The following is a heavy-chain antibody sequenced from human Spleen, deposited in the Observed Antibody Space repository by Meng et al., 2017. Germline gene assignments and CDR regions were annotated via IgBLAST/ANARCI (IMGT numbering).Heavy chain of an antibody. Sequence: QVQLQESGSGLVKSSETLSLTCTVSGGSISSGGYSWSWIRQPPGEGLEWIGYIYQSGSTYYNPSLKSRVIISVDRSKNQFSLKLNSVTAADTAVYYCARESPPTVVTPMGQWGQGILVTVSS. J-gene: IGHJ4*02. D-gene: IGHD4-23*01. V-gene: IGHV4-30-2*01. CDR3: ARESPPTVVTPMGQ. CDR1: GGSISSGGYS. CDR2: IYQSGST.